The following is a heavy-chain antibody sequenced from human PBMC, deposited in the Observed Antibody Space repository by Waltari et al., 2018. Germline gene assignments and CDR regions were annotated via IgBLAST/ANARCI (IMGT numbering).Heavy chain of an antibody. CDR3: AKNGEGYVGSYYYYYYGMDV. CDR1: EFTFSGYA. CDR2: ISGSGGST. Sequence: EVQLVESGVGVVQPGGSLRLACAASEFTFSGYAMSWVRQTPGKGLEWCSVISGSGGSTYYADSVKGRFTISRDNSKNTLYLQMNSLRAEDTAVYYCAKNGEGYVGSYYYYYYGMDVWGQGSTVTVSS. J-gene: IGHJ6*02. V-gene: IGHV3-23*04. D-gene: IGHD1-26*01.